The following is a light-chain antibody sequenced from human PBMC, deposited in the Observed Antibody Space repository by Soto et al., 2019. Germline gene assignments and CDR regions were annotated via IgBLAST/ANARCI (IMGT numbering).Light chain of an antibody. Sequence: QSVLTQPTSASGTPGQRVTISCSGGGFNIGTNNVNWYQQLPGTAPKLLIYSNNQRPSGVPDRFSGSKSGTSASLAISGLQSEDEADYYCAAWDDSLNTYVFGIGNKVTVL. CDR3: AAWDDSLNTYV. CDR2: SNN. J-gene: IGLJ1*01. V-gene: IGLV1-44*01. CDR1: GFNIGTNN.